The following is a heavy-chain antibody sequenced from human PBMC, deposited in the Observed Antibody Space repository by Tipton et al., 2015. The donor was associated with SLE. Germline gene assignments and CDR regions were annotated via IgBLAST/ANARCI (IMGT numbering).Heavy chain of an antibody. J-gene: IGHJ4*02. CDR2: ISGSGDAT. CDR3: ARDLAWAFDY. Sequence: SLRLSCAASGFTISSYYMNWVRRAPGKGLEWVSTISGSGDATYYPDSAKGRFTTSRDNAKNSLYLQVSSLRAEDTAVYYCARDLAWAFDYWGQGTQVTVSS. D-gene: IGHD7-27*01. CDR1: GFTISSYY. V-gene: IGHV3-23*01.